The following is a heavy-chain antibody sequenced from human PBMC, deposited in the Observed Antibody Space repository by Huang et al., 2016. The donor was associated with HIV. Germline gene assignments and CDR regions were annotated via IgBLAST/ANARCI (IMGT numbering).Heavy chain of an antibody. J-gene: IGHJ6*03. V-gene: IGHV4-39*01. CDR2: IYYSGDS. CDR1: GGSISGSRYY. CDR3: ARGQSGPSQWLASLGNYYYYMDV. D-gene: IGHD6-19*01. Sequence: QLQLQESGPGPVKPSATLSLTCSVSGGSISGSRYYWGWIRQPPGKGLEWVGSIYYSGDSHYSPALKSRFTISVDTSKNQFSLKLSSVTAADTAVYYCARGQSGPSQWLASLGNYYYYMDVWGNGTTVTVSS.